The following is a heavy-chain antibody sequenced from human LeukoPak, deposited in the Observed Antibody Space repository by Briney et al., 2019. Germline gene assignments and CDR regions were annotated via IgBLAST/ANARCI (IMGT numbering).Heavy chain of an antibody. CDR2: TWHSGIS. Sequence: SETLSLTCAVSGGSISSGGYSWSWIRQSPGQGLEWIGSTWHSGISYFNPSLKSRVTISVDTSNNQFSLKLSSVTAADTAVYYCARGPPTVRGITNNYFDPWGQGTLVTVSS. CDR1: GGSISSGGYS. CDR3: ARGPPTVRGITNNYFDP. D-gene: IGHD3-10*01. V-gene: IGHV4-39*07. J-gene: IGHJ5*02.